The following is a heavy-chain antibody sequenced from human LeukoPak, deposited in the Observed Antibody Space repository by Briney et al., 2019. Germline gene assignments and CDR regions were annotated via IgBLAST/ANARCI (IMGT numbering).Heavy chain of an antibody. J-gene: IGHJ5*02. CDR1: GGSISSSSYY. Sequence: PSETLSLTCTVSGGSISSSSYYWGWIRQPPGKGLEWIGSIYYSGSTYYNPSLKSRVTISVDTSKNQYSLKLSSVTAADTAVYYCARVYIVVVPAAIYGWFDPWGQGTLVTVSS. CDR3: ARVYIVVVPAAIYGWFDP. CDR2: IYYSGST. D-gene: IGHD2-2*02. V-gene: IGHV4-39*07.